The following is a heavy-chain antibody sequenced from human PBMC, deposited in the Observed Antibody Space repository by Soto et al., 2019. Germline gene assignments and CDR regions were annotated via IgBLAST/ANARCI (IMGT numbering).Heavy chain of an antibody. D-gene: IGHD2-2*01. CDR3: ARVRKPVVPDY. CDR1: GSTFSSYS. J-gene: IGHJ4*02. V-gene: IGHV3-21*01. Sequence: GGSLRLSCAASGSTFSSYSMNWVRQAPGKGLEWVSSISSSSSYIYYADSVKGRFTISRDNAKNSLYLQMYSLRAEDTAVYYCARVRKPVVPDYWGQGTLVTVSS. CDR2: ISSSSSYI.